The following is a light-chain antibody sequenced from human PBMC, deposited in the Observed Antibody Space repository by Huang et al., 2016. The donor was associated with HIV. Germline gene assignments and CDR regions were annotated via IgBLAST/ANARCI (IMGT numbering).Light chain of an antibody. J-gene: IGKJ1*01. Sequence: DIQMTQSPPSLSASVADRVTITCRASQGISKSLAWYQQKPGKPPSLRVSGASKLESGVPSRFSGSGSGTDYTLTISNLQPEDFATYYCQQYFSALWTFGQGTKV. CDR2: GAS. V-gene: IGKV1-NL1*01. CDR3: QQYFSALWT. CDR1: QGISKS.